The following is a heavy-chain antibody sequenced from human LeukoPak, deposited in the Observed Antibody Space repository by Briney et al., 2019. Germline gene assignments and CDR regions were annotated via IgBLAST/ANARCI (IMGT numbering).Heavy chain of an antibody. D-gene: IGHD3-22*01. CDR1: GGSITSYY. J-gene: IGHJ6*02. Sequence: SETLSLTCTVSGGSITSYYWSWIRQPPGKGLEWIGYIYYRGSTNYNPSLKSRVTISVDTSKNQFSLKLSSVTAADTAVYYCARQYYYDSSGPLGYYYGMDVWGQGTTVTVSS. V-gene: IGHV4-59*08. CDR3: ARQYYYDSSGPLGYYYGMDV. CDR2: IYYRGST.